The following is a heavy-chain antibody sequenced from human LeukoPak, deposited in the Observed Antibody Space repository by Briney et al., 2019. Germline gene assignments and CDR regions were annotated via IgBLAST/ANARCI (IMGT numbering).Heavy chain of an antibody. Sequence: GGSLRLSCAASGFTFSSYAMSWVRQAPGKGLEWVSAISGSGGSAYYADSVKGRFTISRDNSKNTLYLQMNSLRAEDTAVYYCAKDISGWYGSFAFDIWAKGQWSPSLQ. CDR1: GFTFSSYA. D-gene: IGHD6-19*01. V-gene: IGHV3-23*01. J-gene: IGHJ3*02. CDR2: ISGSGGSA. CDR3: AKDISGWYGSFAFDI.